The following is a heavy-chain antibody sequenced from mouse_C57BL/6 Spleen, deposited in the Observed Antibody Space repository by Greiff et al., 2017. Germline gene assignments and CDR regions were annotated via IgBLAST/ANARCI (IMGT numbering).Heavy chain of an antibody. D-gene: IGHD1-1*01. J-gene: IGHJ1*03. CDR2: INPSNGGT. V-gene: IGHV1-53*01. CDR3: AREELILLRYFDV. Sequence: QVQLQQSGTELVKPGASVKLSCKAPGYTFTSYWMHWVKQRPGQGLEWIGNINPSNGGTNYNEKFKSKATLTVDKSSSTAYMQLSSLTSEDSAVYYCAREELILLRYFDVWGTGTTVTVSS. CDR1: GYTFTSYW.